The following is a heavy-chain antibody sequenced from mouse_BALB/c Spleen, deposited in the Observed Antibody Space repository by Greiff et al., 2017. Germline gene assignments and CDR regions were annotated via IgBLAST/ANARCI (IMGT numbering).Heavy chain of an antibody. V-gene: IGHV14-4*02. J-gene: IGHJ2*01. CDR3: NACETARATYDY. D-gene: IGHD3-2*01. Sequence: VQLKESGAELVRSGASVKLSCTASGFNIKDYYMHWVKQRPEQGLEWIGWIDPENGDTEYAPKFQGKATMTADTSSNTAYLQLSSLTSEDTAVYYCNACETARATYDYWGQGTTLTVSS. CDR1: GFNIKDYY. CDR2: IDPENGDT.